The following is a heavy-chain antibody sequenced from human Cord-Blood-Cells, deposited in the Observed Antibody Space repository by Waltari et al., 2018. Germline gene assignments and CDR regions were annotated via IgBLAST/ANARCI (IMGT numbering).Heavy chain of an antibody. CDR2: INPNSGGK. D-gene: IGHD2-2*02. V-gene: IGHV1-2*02. Sequence: QVQLVQSGAEVKKPGAPVKVSCKASGYTITGYYMQWVRQAPGQRLEWMGWINPNSGGKQYAQKLQGRVTMTRDTSLRTAYMELSRLRSDVTAVYYCARDGLGVVPAAIVTNWFDPWGQGTLVTVSS. J-gene: IGHJ5*02. CDR1: GYTITGYY. CDR3: ARDGLGVVPAAIVTNWFDP.